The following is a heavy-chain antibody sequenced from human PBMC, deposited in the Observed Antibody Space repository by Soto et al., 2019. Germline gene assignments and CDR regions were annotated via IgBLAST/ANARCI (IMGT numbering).Heavy chain of an antibody. J-gene: IGHJ4*02. CDR1: GGSFNDYA. V-gene: IGHV1-69*06. D-gene: IGHD3-3*01. Sequence: QVQLVQSGAEVKTPGSSVTVSCTPSGGSFNDYAFSWVRQAPGQGLEWLGGIIPLFGTSDYSQSFRDRATITAVKSTSTVFLELRSLTSQDTAVYYCARLPLRITVFGKVLGCSDSWGQGSLITVSS. CDR3: ARLPLRITVFGKVLGCSDS. CDR2: IIPLFGTS.